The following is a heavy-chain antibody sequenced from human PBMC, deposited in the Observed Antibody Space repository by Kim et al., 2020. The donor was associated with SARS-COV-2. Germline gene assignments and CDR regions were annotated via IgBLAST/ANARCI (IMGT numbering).Heavy chain of an antibody. V-gene: IGHV4-31*03. J-gene: IGHJ4*01. CDR1: GFSISSGGYY. CDR3: ARTRITMIVVVTHFDY. D-gene: IGHD3-22*01. Sequence: SETLSLTCTVSGFSISSGGYYWSWIRPHPGKGLEWIGYIYYSGSTYYTASLKSRVSISVDTSTNQFSLKLSSVTAADTAVYYCARTRITMIVVVTHFDY. CDR2: IYYSGST.